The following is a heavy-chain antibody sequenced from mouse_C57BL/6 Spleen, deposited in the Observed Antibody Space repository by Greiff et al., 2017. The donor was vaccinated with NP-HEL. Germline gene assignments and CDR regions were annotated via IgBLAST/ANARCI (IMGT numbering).Heavy chain of an antibody. CDR1: GFTFSDYY. D-gene: IGHD2-4*01. V-gene: IGHV5-16*01. J-gene: IGHJ2*01. CDR3: AKYDYDGYFDY. Sequence: EVQLVESEGGLVQPGSSMKLSCTASGFTFSDYYMAWVRQVPEKGLEWVANINYDGSSTYYLDSLKSRFIISRDNAKNILYLQMSSLKSEDTATYYCAKYDYDGYFDYWGQGTTLTVSS. CDR2: INYDGSST.